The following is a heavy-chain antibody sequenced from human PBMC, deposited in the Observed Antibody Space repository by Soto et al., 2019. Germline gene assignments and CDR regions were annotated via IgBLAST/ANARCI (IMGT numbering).Heavy chain of an antibody. CDR2: IDPSDSYT. Sequence: GESLKISCKGSGYSFTSYWISWVRQMPGKGLEWMGRIDPSDSYTNYSPSFQGHVTISADKSISTAYLQWSSLKASDTAMYYCARQVDTAMGGGLGYYYYGMDVWGQGTTVTVSS. D-gene: IGHD5-18*01. CDR3: ARQVDTAMGGGLGYYYYGMDV. V-gene: IGHV5-10-1*01. J-gene: IGHJ6*02. CDR1: GYSFTSYW.